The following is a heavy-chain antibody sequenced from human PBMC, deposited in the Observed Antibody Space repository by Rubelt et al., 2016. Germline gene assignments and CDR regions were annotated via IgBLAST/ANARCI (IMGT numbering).Heavy chain of an antibody. CDR2: IFYSGSP. CDR1: GGSISKYY. J-gene: IGHJ6*02. Sequence: QLQLQESGPGLVKPSETLSLTCTVSGGSISKYYWSWIRQPPGKGLEWLGYIFYSGSPNDNPSLQSRVTISVDTSKNQFSLKLSLVTAAETAVYYCARQPSSHTSGFLGGMDVWGQGTTVTVSS. D-gene: IGHD5-12*01. V-gene: IGHV4-59*08. CDR3: ARQPSSHTSGFLGGMDV.